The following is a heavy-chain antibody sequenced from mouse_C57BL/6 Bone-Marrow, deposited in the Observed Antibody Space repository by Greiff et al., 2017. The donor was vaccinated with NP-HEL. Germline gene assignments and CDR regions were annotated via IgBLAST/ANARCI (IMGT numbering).Heavy chain of an antibody. CDR2: IWGGGSA. D-gene: IGHD6-1*01. J-gene: IGHJ4*01. Sequence: VQLKESGPGLVAPSQSLSITCTASGFSLTSYGVDWVRQPPGKGLEWLGVIWGGGSANYNSALMSGLTISTDNSKSQDFLKMSSVQTDDTAKYCGTKHADPSGMDYWGQGTSVTVSS. CDR1: GFSLTSYG. CDR3: TKHADPSGMDY. V-gene: IGHV2-9*01.